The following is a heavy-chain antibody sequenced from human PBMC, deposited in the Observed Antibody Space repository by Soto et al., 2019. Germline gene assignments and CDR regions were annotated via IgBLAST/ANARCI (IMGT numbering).Heavy chain of an antibody. D-gene: IGHD1-1*01. V-gene: IGHV3-30*18. Sequence: GGSLRLSFAASGFTFSNYAMHWVRQSPGEGLEWVALTSYDGNNEYYTDSVKGRFTISRDNSKNTLFLQMNSPRPEDTAVYYCAKDKGVFNWATSYFDYWGQGALVTVSS. CDR2: TSYDGNNE. CDR1: GFTFSNYA. CDR3: AKDKGVFNWATSYFDY. J-gene: IGHJ4*02.